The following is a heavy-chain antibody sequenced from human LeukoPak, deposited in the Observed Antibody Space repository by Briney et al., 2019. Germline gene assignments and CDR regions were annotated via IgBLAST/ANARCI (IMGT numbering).Heavy chain of an antibody. CDR2: INHSGST. D-gene: IGHD6-13*01. J-gene: IGHJ5*02. V-gene: IGHV4-34*01. Sequence: SETLSLTCAVYGGSFSGSYWSWIRQPPGKGLEWIGEINHSGSTNYNPSLKSRVTISVDTSKNQFSLKLSSVTAADTAVYYCARGVSIAAAGTEAWGQGTLVTVSS. CDR1: GGSFSGSY. CDR3: ARGVSIAAAGTEA.